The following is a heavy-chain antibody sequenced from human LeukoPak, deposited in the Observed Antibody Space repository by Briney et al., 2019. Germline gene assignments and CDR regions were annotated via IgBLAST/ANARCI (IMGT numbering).Heavy chain of an antibody. CDR2: TTLMGGST. D-gene: IGHD4-11*01. V-gene: IGHV1-46*01. J-gene: IGHJ6*02. Sequence: ASVKVSCKASDYTFTSNKRNWGGRPPGKGLGGRGITTLMGGSTSYAQKFQGRVTMTRDTSTSTVYMELSSLRSEDTAVYYCARGHLFGDYSDYLAGYYYYGMDVWGQGTTVTVSS. CDR3: ARGHLFGDYSDYLAGYYYYGMDV. CDR1: DYTFTSNK.